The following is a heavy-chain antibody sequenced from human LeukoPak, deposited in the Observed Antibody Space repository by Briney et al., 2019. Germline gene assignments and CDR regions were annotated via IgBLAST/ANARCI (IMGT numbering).Heavy chain of an antibody. CDR2: IYYSGST. CDR1: GGSISSSSYY. V-gene: IGHV4-39*07. Sequence: SETLSLTCTVSGGSISSSSYYWGWIRQPPGKGLEWIGSIYYSGSTYYNPSLKSRVTISVDTSKNQFSLKLSSVTAADTAVYYCSTYSSSWYSDYWGQGTLVTVSS. CDR3: STYSSSWYSDY. D-gene: IGHD6-13*01. J-gene: IGHJ4*02.